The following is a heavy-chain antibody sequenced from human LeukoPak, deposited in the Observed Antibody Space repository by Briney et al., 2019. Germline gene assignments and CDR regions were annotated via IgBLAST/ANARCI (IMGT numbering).Heavy chain of an antibody. CDR2: IYTSGST. D-gene: IGHD6-13*01. V-gene: IGHV4-4*07. CDR3: ARDRVAAAADY. Sequence: SGTLSLTCTVSGGSISSYYWSWLRQPAGKGLEWIGRIYTSGSTNYNPSLKSRVTMSVDTSKNQFSLKLSSVTAADTAVYYCARDRVAAAADYWGQGTLVTVSS. CDR1: GGSISSYY. J-gene: IGHJ4*02.